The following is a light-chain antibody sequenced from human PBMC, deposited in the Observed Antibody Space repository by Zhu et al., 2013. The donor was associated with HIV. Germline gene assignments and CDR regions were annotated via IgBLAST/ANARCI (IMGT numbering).Light chain of an antibody. CDR3: QQSGNSPKT. CDR2: GAS. V-gene: IGKV3-20*01. CDR1: QGVSSN. J-gene: IGKJ1*01. Sequence: EIVMTQSPATLSVSPGDGATLSCRASQGVSSNLAWYQQKPGQSPRLLIYGASSRATGIPDRFSGSGSGTDFTLTISRLEPEDFAVYYCQQSGNSPKTFGQGTKVEIK.